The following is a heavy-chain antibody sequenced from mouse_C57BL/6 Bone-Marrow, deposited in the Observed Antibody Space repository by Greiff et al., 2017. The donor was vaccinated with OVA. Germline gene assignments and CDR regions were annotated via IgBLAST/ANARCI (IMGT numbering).Heavy chain of an antibody. CDR3: TRAVITTVPSVAMDY. D-gene: IGHD1-1*01. CDR2: ISSGGDYI. J-gene: IGHJ4*01. Sequence: EVKLVESGEGLVKPGGSLKLSCAASGFTFSSYAMSWVRQTPEKRLEWVAYISSGGDYIYYADTVKGRFTISRDNARNTLYLQMSSLKSEDTAMYYCTRAVITTVPSVAMDYWGQGTSVTVSS. CDR1: GFTFSSYA. V-gene: IGHV5-9-1*02.